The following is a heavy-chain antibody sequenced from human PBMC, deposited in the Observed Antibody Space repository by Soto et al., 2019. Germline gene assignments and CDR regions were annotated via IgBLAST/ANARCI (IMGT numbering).Heavy chain of an antibody. CDR1: GFIFSSYW. J-gene: IGHJ4*02. CDR3: ARDRPGSRHYFDY. D-gene: IGHD3-10*01. CDR2: INTDGSDT. Sequence: EVQLVESGGGLAQPGGSLRLSCAASGFIFSSYWMHWVRQAPGKGLVWVSRINTDGSDTSYADSVKGRFTISRDNAKNTVYLQMNSLRDEDTAVYYCARDRPGSRHYFDYWGQGNMVTVSS. V-gene: IGHV3-74*01.